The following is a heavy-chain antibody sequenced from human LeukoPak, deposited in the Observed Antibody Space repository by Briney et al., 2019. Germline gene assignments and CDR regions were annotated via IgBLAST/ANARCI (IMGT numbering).Heavy chain of an antibody. J-gene: IGHJ4*02. CDR2: IRYDGSNK. CDR1: GFTFSSYG. Sequence: GGSLRLPCGASGFTFSSYGMHWVRQAPGKGLEWVAFIRYDGSNKYYADSVKGRFTISRDNSKNTLYLQMNSLRAEDTAVYYCAKDKGHPHLYYFDYWGQGTLVSVSS. CDR3: AKDKGHPHLYYFDY. V-gene: IGHV3-30*02.